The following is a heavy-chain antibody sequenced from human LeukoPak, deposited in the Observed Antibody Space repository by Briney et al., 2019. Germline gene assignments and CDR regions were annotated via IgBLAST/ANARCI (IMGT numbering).Heavy chain of an antibody. Sequence: GGSLRLSCAASGFTFDNYAMSWVRQAPGKGLEWVLSISGSGDTTYYGDSAKGRFTSSRDNFKNMMYLEMNSLRSEDTAVYYCAGTYGDPGHYWYFDLWGRGTLVTVSS. CDR2: ISGSGDTT. V-gene: IGHV3-23*01. J-gene: IGHJ2*01. CDR3: AGTYGDPGHYWYFDL. CDR1: GFTFDNYA. D-gene: IGHD4-17*01.